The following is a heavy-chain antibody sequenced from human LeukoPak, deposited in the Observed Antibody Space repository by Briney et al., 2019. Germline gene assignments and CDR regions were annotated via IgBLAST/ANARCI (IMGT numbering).Heavy chain of an antibody. Sequence: GASVKVSCKASGYTFTSYYMHWVRQAPGLGLEWMGIINPSGGSTSYAQKFQGRVTMTRDMSTSTVYMELSSLRSEDTAVYYCARDYLGLLSLLDLQADYGGKKLPGGAFDIWGQGTMVTVSS. D-gene: IGHD4-23*01. J-gene: IGHJ3*02. CDR1: GYTFTSYY. CDR3: ARDYLGLLSLLDLQADYGGKKLPGGAFDI. V-gene: IGHV1-46*01. CDR2: INPSGGST.